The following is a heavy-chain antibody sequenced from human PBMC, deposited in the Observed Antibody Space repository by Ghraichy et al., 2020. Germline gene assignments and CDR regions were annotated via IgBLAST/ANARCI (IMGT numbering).Heavy chain of an antibody. J-gene: IGHJ4*02. D-gene: IGHD3-16*01. CDR3: ARGGPYFDY. V-gene: IGHV4-59*01. CDR1: GDSISGYY. CDR2: IYSSGGT. Sequence: SETLSLTCTVSGDSISGYYWSWIRQPPGKGLEWIAYIYSSGGTNYNPSLKSRVTISVDTSKNQFSLRLTSVTAADTAVYYCARGGPYFDYWGQGTLVTVSS.